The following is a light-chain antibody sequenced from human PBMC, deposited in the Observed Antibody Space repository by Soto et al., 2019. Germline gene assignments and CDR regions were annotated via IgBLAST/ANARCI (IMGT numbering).Light chain of an antibody. CDR2: KAS. CDR3: QQYNSYPLT. J-gene: IGKJ4*01. CDR1: QSISDW. Sequence: DIQMTQSPATLSASVGDRVTITCRASQSISDWLAWYQQKPGKAPKLLIYKASNLDSGVPSRFNGSGSGTECTLTISSLQPDDFATYYCQQYNSYPLTFGGGTKLEIK. V-gene: IGKV1-5*03.